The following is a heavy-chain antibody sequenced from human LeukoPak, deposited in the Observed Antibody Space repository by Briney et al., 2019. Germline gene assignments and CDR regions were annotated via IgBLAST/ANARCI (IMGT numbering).Heavy chain of an antibody. CDR2: ISSDGRTT. J-gene: IGHJ5*02. Sequence: GGSLRLSCAASGFTFSSYWMHWVRQAPGKGLEWVSRISSDGRTTTYADSVKGRFTISRDNAKNTLYLQMNSLRVEDTAVYYCAKGVSLTASGTTDPWGQGTLVTVSS. CDR1: GFTFSSYW. D-gene: IGHD6-13*01. CDR3: AKGVSLTASGTTDP. V-gene: IGHV3-74*01.